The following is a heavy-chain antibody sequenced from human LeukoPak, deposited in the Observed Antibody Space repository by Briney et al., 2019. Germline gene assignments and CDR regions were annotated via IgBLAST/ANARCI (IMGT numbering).Heavy chain of an antibody. CDR1: GFTVSSNY. D-gene: IGHD3-22*01. CDR3: ARFRYSSAYYRPRYYYYGMDV. V-gene: IGHV3-66*01. CDR2: IYSGGST. Sequence: PGGSLRLSCAASGFTVSSNYMSWVRQAPGKGLEWVSVIYSGGSTYYADSVKGRFTISRDNSKNTLYLQMNSLRAEDTAVYYCARFRYSSAYYRPRYYYYGMDVWGQGTTVTVSS. J-gene: IGHJ6*02.